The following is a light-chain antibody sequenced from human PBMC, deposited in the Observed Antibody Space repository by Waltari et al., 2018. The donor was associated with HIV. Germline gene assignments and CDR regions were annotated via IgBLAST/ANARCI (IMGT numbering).Light chain of an antibody. V-gene: IGLV1-47*01. CDR1: STNIGSNY. CDR3: AAWDDSLSGLV. CDR2: RNN. J-gene: IGLJ2*01. Sequence: QSVLAQPPSASGTPGQRVTISCSGASTNIGSNYVYWYQQLPGTAPKLHIYRNNQRPSVVPDRFSGSKSGTSASLAISGLRSDDEADYYCAAWDDSLSGLVFGGGTKLTVL.